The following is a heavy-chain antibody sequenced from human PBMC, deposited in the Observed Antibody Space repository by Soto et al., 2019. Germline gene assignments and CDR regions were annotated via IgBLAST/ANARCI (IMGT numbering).Heavy chain of an antibody. CDR2: IVVGSGNT. V-gene: IGHV1-58*01. CDR3: AAGLRDTVYYYYGMDV. D-gene: IGHD5-18*01. Sequence: ASVKVSCKASGFTFTSSAVQWVRQARGQRLEWIGWIVVGSGNTNYAQKFQERVTITRDMSTSTAYMELSSLRSEDTAVYYCAAGLRDTVYYYYGMDVWGQGTTVTVSS. CDR1: GFTFTSSA. J-gene: IGHJ6*02.